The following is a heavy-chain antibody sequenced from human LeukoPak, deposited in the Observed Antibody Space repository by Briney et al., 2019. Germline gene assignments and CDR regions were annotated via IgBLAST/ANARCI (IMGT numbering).Heavy chain of an antibody. CDR3: ARVFGGFYFDY. CDR1: GVSISSYY. D-gene: IGHD2-15*01. V-gene: IGHV4-59*01. CDR2: IYYSGST. J-gene: IGHJ4*02. Sequence: SETLSLTCTVSGVSISSYYWSWIRQPPGKGLEWIGYIYYSGSTNYNPSLKSRVTISVDTSKNQFSLKLSSLTAADTAVYYCARVFGGFYFDYWGQGTLVTVSS.